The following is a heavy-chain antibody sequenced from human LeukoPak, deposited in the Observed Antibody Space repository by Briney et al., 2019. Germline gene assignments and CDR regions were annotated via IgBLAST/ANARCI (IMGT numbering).Heavy chain of an antibody. D-gene: IGHD6-19*01. CDR2: IGTAGDT. J-gene: IGHJ4*02. Sequence: GGSLRLSCAASGFTFSSYDMHWVRQATGKGLEWVSAIGTAGDTYYPGSVKGRFTISRENAKNSLYLQMNSLRAGDTAVYYCAKDLAHGIAVPGSPGPLDYWGQGTLVTVSS. CDR3: AKDLAHGIAVPGSPGPLDY. V-gene: IGHV3-13*01. CDR1: GFTFSSYD.